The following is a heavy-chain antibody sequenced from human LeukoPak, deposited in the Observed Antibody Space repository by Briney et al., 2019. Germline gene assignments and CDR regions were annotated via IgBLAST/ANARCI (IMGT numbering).Heavy chain of an antibody. J-gene: IGHJ6*02. CDR1: GFTFDNYA. CDR2: ISWNSGTI. D-gene: IGHD3-3*01. CDR3: ARGQYYDFWSGYYFHYGMDV. Sequence: GGSLRLSCAASGFTFDNYAMNWVRQVPGKGLEWISLISWNSGTIGYADSVKGRFTISRDNSKNTLYLQMNSLRAEDTAVYYCARGQYYDFWSGYYFHYGMDVWGQGTTVTVSS. V-gene: IGHV3-9*01.